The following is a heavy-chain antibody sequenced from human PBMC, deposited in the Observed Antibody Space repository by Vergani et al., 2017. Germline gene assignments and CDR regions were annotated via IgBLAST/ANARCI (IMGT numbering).Heavy chain of an antibody. CDR3: AREXSSWYCRSTYCPTYAYDI. Sequence: QLQLQESGPGLVKPSETLSLTCTVSGGSISSSSYYWGWIRQPPGKGLEWIGSIYYSGSTFYNPSLKSRVTISVDTSMNQFSLKVSSVTAADTAVYYCAREXSSWYCRSTYCPTYAYDIWGQGTMVTVSS. D-gene: IGHD2-2*01. CDR2: IYYSGST. CDR1: GGSISSSSYY. V-gene: IGHV4-39*07. J-gene: IGHJ3*02.